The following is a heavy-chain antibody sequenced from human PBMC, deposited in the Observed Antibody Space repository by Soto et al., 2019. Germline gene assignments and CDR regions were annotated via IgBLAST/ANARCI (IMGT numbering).Heavy chain of an antibody. CDR1: GGSISSYY. CDR3: ARDAFAVAGISWFDP. V-gene: IGHV4-59*01. D-gene: IGHD6-19*01. J-gene: IGHJ5*02. Sequence: LETLCLTCTVAGGSISSYYGSWIRQTPGKGLEWIGYIYYSGSTSYNPSLKSRVTISVDTSKNQFSLKLSSVTAADTAVYYCARDAFAVAGISWFDPWGQGTLVTVSS. CDR2: IYYSGST.